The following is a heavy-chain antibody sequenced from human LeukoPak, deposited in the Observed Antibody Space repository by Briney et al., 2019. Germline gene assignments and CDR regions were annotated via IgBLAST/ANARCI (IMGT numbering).Heavy chain of an antibody. Sequence: PGGSLRLSCAASGFTFSDYYMSWIRQAPGKGLEWVSYISSGGSSINYADSVKGRFTISRDNAKNSLYLQMNSLRAEDTAVYYCATRSGWYKVDYWGQGTLVTVSS. CDR2: ISSGGSSI. CDR3: ATRSGWYKVDY. V-gene: IGHV3-11*04. J-gene: IGHJ4*02. D-gene: IGHD6-19*01. CDR1: GFTFSDYY.